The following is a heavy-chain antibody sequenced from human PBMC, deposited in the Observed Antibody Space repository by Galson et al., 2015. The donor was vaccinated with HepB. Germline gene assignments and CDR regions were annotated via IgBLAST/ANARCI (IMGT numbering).Heavy chain of an antibody. J-gene: IGHJ5*02. V-gene: IGHV1-18*01. D-gene: IGHD3-3*01. CDR2: ISAYNGNT. CDR3: ARPNRYYDFWSGYGGYWFDP. Sequence: SVKVSCKASGYTFTSYGISWVRQAPGQGLEWMGWISAYNGNTNYAQKLQGRVTMTTDTSTSTAYMELRSLRSDDTAVYYCARPNRYYDFWSGYGGYWFDPWGQGTLVTVSS. CDR1: GYTFTSYG.